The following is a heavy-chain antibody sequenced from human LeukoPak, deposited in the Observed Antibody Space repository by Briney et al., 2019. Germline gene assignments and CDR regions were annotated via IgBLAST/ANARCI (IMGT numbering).Heavy chain of an antibody. V-gene: IGHV4-59*12. CDR1: GGSLSSYY. Sequence: SETLSLTCTVSGGSLSSYYWSWIRQSPGKGLQWIGHIFYSGNTNYNPSLKSRVIISLDTSKNQFSLNLTSVTAADTAVYYCARGFPSNTAMVSDAFDIWGQGTMVTVSS. CDR2: IFYSGNT. J-gene: IGHJ3*02. CDR3: ARGFPSNTAMVSDAFDI. D-gene: IGHD5-18*01.